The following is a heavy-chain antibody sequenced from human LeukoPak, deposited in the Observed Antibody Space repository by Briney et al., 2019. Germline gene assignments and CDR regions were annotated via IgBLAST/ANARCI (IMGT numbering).Heavy chain of an antibody. CDR2: MNPNNGDS. J-gene: IGHJ4*02. CDR1: GYTFTNYH. V-gene: IGHV1-8*03. CDR3: ARTTSFTASGYDY. D-gene: IGHD6-25*01. Sequence: GASVKVSCKASGYTFTNYHINWVRQATGQGLEWMGWMNPNNGDSGYAQQLQGRVTITRDTSISTSYMELRSLRSDDTAVYFCARTTSFTASGYDYWGQGTLVTVPS.